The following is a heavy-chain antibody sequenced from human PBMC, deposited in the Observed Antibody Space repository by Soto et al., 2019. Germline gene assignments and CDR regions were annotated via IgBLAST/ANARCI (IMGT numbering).Heavy chain of an antibody. Sequence: EVQLVESGGGLVQPGGSLRLSCAASGFTFSSYWMSWVRQAPGKGLEWVANIKQDGSEKYYVDSVKGRFTISRDNAKNSLYLQMNSLRAEDTAVYYCARGLRWGEGNYFDYWGQGTLFTVSS. CDR1: GFTFSSYW. CDR2: IKQDGSEK. V-gene: IGHV3-7*03. J-gene: IGHJ4*02. D-gene: IGHD4-17*01. CDR3: ARGLRWGEGNYFDY.